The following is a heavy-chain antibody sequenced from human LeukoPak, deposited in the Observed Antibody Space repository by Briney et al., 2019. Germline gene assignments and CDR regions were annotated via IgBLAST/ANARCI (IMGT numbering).Heavy chain of an antibody. V-gene: IGHV4-39*07. CDR1: GGSISTSSYY. CDR3: ARRKRGSGGPFDY. D-gene: IGHD6-19*01. Sequence: SETLSLTCTVSGGSISTSSYYWGWIRQPPGKGLEWIGNMYYSGRTYYNPSLKGRVTISLDTSKKQFSLELSSVTAADTAIYFCARRKRGSGGPFDYWGQGTLATVSS. CDR2: MYYSGRT. J-gene: IGHJ4*02.